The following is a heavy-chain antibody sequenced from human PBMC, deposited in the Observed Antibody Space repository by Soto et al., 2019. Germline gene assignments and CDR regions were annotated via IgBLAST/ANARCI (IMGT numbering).Heavy chain of an antibody. CDR3: AVRNSGSYPTRNY. D-gene: IGHD1-26*01. Sequence: QVQLQESGPGLVKPSGTLSLTCAVSGGSISSSNWWSWVRQPPGKGLEWIGEIYHSGSTNYNPSLNGRVTISVDKSKNHFSLKLSSVTAADTAVYYCAVRNSGSYPTRNYWGQGTLVTVSS. CDR2: IYHSGST. CDR1: GGSISSSNW. V-gene: IGHV4-4*02. J-gene: IGHJ4*02.